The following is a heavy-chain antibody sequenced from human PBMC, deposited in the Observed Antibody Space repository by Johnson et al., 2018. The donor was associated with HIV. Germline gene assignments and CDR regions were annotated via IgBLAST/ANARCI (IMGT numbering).Heavy chain of an antibody. CDR1: GFTFSSYA. J-gene: IGHJ3*02. V-gene: IGHV3-30*04. CDR2: ISYDGSYQ. D-gene: IGHD6-6*01. Sequence: QVQLVESGGGVVQPGRSLRLSCAASGFTFSSYAMHWVRQAPGKGLEWVAVISYDGSYQYYADSAKGRFTISRDNSKNTLYLQMNSLRAEDTAVYYCARGGGYSIAAPSDAFDIWGQGTMVTVSS. CDR3: ARGGGYSIAAPSDAFDI.